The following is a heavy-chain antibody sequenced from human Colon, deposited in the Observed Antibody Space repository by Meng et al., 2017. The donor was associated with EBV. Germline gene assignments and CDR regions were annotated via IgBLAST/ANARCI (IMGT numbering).Heavy chain of an antibody. D-gene: IGHD3-10*02. CDR2: ASYGGGQT. CDR3: AKHYVRSHDY. Sequence: EQVLEYGGGLCQPGWSIRLSGATSGFFFDNYEISLFRHAPGKGLEWVSAASYGGGQTYYADSVKGRFTVSRDNSKSTVYLQMDSLRVEDTAIYYCAKHYVRSHDYWGQGTLVTVSS. V-gene: IGHV3-23*01. J-gene: IGHJ4*02. CDR1: GFFFDNYE.